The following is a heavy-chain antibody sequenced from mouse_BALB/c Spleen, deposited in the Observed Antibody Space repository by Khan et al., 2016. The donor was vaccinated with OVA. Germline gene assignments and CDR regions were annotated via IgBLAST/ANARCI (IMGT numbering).Heavy chain of an antibody. J-gene: IGHJ3*01. V-gene: IGHV9-3-1*01. CDR1: GYTFTNYG. CDR2: INTYTGET. Sequence: QIQLVQSGPELKKPGEIVKISCKASGYTFTNYGMNWVKQAPGKGLKWMGWINTYTGETTYADDFKGRFAFSLETSASTAYLQINSLRNEDTATYFCVKGDDYDGTYWGQGNLNTVS. CDR3: VKGDDYDGTY. D-gene: IGHD2-4*01.